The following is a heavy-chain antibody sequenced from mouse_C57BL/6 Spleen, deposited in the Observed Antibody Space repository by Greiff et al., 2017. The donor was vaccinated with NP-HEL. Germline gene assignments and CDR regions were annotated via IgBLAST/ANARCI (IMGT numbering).Heavy chain of an antibody. J-gene: IGHJ2*01. Sequence: VQLQQPGAELVRPGSSVKLSCKASGFTFTSYWMDWVKQRPGQGLEWIGNIYPSDSETHYTQKFKDKATLTVDESASTAYMQLRSLTSEDAAVYYCARGSSYDYFDYWGQGTTLTVSS. CDR1: GFTFTSYW. V-gene: IGHV1-61*01. CDR3: ARGSSYDYFDY. D-gene: IGHD1-1*01. CDR2: IYPSDSET.